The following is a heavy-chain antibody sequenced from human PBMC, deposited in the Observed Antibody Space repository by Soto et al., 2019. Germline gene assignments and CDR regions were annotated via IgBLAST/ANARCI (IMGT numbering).Heavy chain of an antibody. Sequence: PSETLSLTCTVSGGSISSSTYYWGWIRQPPGKGLEWIGTISYSGATYYNPSLKSRVTISVDTSKNQFSLKPTSVTAADTAVYYCATDLYYYETTGFYFFLPLDYWGQGALVTVSS. CDR1: GGSISSSTYY. V-gene: IGHV4-39*01. CDR3: ATDLYYYETTGFYFFLPLDY. CDR2: ISYSGAT. D-gene: IGHD3-22*01. J-gene: IGHJ4*02.